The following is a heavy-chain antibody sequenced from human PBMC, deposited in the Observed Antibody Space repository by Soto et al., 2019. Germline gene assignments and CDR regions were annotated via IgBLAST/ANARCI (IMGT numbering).Heavy chain of an antibody. J-gene: IGHJ3*01. CDR2: IYYRGNT. CDR3: ARLFAYYDKEPGAFDL. V-gene: IGHV4-30-4*01. D-gene: IGHD3-22*01. Sequence: SETLSLTCSVSGDSISNGDFYWSWIRQPPGKGLEWIGYIYYRGNTYYNPSLKRRASISLDTSKNQFSLKHRSVTAADTAVYYCARLFAYYDKEPGAFDLWGQGTMVTVSS. CDR1: GDSISNGDFY.